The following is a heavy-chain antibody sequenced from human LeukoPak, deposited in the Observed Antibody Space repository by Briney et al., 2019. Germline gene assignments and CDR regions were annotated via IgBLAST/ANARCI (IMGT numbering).Heavy chain of an antibody. V-gene: IGHV1-69*05. CDR2: IIPIFGTA. J-gene: IGHJ3*02. CDR3: ARRMYYYDSSGNGAFDI. Sequence: SVTVSCKASGGTFSSYAISWVRQAPGQGLEWMGGIIPIFGTANYAQKFQGRVTITTDESTSTAYMELSSLRSEDTAVYYCARRMYYYDSSGNGAFDIWGQGTMVTVSS. CDR1: GGTFSSYA. D-gene: IGHD3-22*01.